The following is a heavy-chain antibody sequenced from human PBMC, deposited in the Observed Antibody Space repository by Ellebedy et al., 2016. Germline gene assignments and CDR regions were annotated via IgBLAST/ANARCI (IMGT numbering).Heavy chain of an antibody. CDR1: GGSVDTYY. V-gene: IGHV4-59*02. CDR3: ARDVSLYGSSPSFDF. Sequence: SETLSLXXTVSGGSVDTYYWTWIRQSPGKGLEWIGYVFYGGSTKYNRSLRSRVTISLDTAKNQFSLRLTSVAAADAAVYFCARDVSLYGSSPSFDFWGQGMLVTVSS. CDR2: VFYGGST. J-gene: IGHJ4*02. D-gene: IGHD2-15*01.